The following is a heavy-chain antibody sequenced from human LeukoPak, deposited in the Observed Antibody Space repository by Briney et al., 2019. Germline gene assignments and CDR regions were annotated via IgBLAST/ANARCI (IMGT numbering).Heavy chain of an antibody. D-gene: IGHD3-10*01. CDR2: ISPSGDIR. Sequence: GGSLRLSCAASGFTFSNHGMNWVRQAPGKGLEWVSGISPSGDIRYYADSVKGRFTISRDNSKNTLYLQMNSLRAEDTAVYYCAKVTYGSGTYGAFDYWGQGTLVTVSS. CDR1: GFTFSNHG. V-gene: IGHV3-23*01. J-gene: IGHJ4*02. CDR3: AKVTYGSGTYGAFDY.